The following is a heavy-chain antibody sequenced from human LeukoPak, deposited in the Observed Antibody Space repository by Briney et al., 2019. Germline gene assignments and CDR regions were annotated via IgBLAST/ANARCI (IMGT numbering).Heavy chain of an antibody. V-gene: IGHV4-31*03. Sequence: SETLSLTCTVSGGSISSGGYYWGWIRQHPGKGLEWIGYIYYSGSIYYSPSLKSRVTMSVDTSKNQFSLNLSSVTAADTAVYYCARYLGGDRDFDYWGQGTLVTVSS. D-gene: IGHD2-15*01. CDR1: GGSISSGGYY. CDR3: ARYLGGDRDFDY. J-gene: IGHJ4*02. CDR2: IYYSGSI.